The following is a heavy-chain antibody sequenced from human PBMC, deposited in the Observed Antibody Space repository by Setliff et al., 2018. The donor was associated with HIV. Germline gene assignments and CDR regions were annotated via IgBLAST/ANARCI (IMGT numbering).Heavy chain of an antibody. CDR1: GYTFTRYG. D-gene: IGHD2-2*01. V-gene: IGHV1-18*01. Sequence: VASVKVSCKASGYTFTRYGISWVRQAPGQGLEWMGWISAYNGNTNYAQKLQGRVTMTTDTSTSTAYMELRSLRSDDTAVYYCARAYCSSTSCYLYAFDIWGQGTMVTVSS. J-gene: IGHJ3*02. CDR3: ARAYCSSTSCYLYAFDI. CDR2: ISAYNGNT.